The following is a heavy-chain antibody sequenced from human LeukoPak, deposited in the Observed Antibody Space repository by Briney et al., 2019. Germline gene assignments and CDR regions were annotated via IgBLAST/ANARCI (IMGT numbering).Heavy chain of an antibody. D-gene: IGHD1-26*01. CDR1: GLTFNTFV. V-gene: IGHV3-33*08. CDR3: ARDGPVGAMVLRYFDY. J-gene: IGHJ4*02. CDR2: IWYDGGNK. Sequence: GGSLRLSCAASGLTFNTFVMTWVRQAQGKGLEWVADIWYDGGNKYYADSVKGRFTISRDNSKNTLYLQMNSLRAEDTAVDYCARDGPVGAMVLRYFDYWGQGTLVTVSS.